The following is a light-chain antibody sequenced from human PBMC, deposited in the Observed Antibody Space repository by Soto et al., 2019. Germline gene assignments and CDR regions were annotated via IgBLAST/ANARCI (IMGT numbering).Light chain of an antibody. CDR2: DAF. CDR3: QQYNNWPLT. J-gene: IGKJ4*01. CDR1: QSVTSN. V-gene: IGKV3-15*01. Sequence: EIVMTQSPATLSVSPGERATLSCRASQSVTSNLAWYQQKPGQAPRLLTYDAFPRATGIPARFSGSGSGTEFTLTISSLQAEDFAVYYCQQYNNWPLTFGGGTKVEIK.